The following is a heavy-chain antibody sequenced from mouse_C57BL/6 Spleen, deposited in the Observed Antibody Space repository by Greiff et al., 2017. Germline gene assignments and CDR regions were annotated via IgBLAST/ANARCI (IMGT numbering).Heavy chain of an antibody. J-gene: IGHJ3*01. CDR3: ARTDYGFAY. Sequence: VQLQQSGPELVKPGASVKISCKASGYTFTDYYMNWVKQSHGKSLEWIGDINPNNGGTSYDQKFKGKATLTVDKSSSTAYMELRSLTSEDSAVYYCARTDYGFAYWGQGTLVTVSA. CDR1: GYTFTDYY. CDR2: INPNNGGT. D-gene: IGHD2-4*01. V-gene: IGHV1-26*01.